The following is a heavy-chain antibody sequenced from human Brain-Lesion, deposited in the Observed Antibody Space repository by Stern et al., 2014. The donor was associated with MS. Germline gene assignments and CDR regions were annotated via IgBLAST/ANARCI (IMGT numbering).Heavy chain of an antibody. Sequence: ESGPTLVKPTQTLTLTCTFSGFSFTSSRMGVGWIRQPPGKALEWLAPIYWDDDTRYSPSLKTRLTITKDNPKSQVVLRLTNMAPEDTGTYYCARTDYSLLSGYSHFDYCGQGDPVPVSS. CDR1: GFSFTSSRMG. CDR2: IYWDDDT. V-gene: IGHV2-5*02. D-gene: IGHD3-3*01. CDR3: ARTDYSLLSGYSHFDY. J-gene: IGHJ4*02.